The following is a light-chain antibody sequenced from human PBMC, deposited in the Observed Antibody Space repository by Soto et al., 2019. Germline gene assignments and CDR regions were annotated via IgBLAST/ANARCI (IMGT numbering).Light chain of an antibody. CDR1: SSDVGGYKY. V-gene: IGLV2-8*01. Sequence: QSVLTQPPSAAGYPGQSVAISCTGTSSDVGGYKYVSWYQQHPGKAPKLMIFEVNKRPSGVPDRFSGSKSGNTASLTVSGLQAEDEADYYCSSYAGINNLGVFGTGTKVTVL. CDR3: SSYAGINNLGV. CDR2: EVN. J-gene: IGLJ1*01.